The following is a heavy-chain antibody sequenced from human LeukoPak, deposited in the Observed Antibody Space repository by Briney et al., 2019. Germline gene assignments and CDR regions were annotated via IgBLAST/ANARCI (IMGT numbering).Heavy chain of an antibody. J-gene: IGHJ4*02. Sequence: ASVNVSCTASGYTFTNYGISWVRQAPGQGLEWMGWISAYNGNTYSAQKFQGRVTMTTDTSTSTAYMELRSLRSDDTALYYCARDRGSYDSSGSSYWGQGTLVTVSS. CDR1: GYTFTNYG. V-gene: IGHV1-18*01. CDR3: ARDRGSYDSSGSSY. CDR2: ISAYNGNT. D-gene: IGHD3-22*01.